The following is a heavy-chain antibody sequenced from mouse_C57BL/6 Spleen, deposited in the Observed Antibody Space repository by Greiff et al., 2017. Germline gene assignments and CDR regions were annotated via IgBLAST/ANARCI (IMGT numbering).Heavy chain of an antibody. CDR3: ARDADYGNYVFAY. Sequence: EVQVVESGGGLVQSGRSLRLSCATSGFTFSDFYMEWVRQAPGKGLEWIAASRNKANDYTTEYSASVKGRFIVSRDTSQSILYLQMNALRAEDTAIYYCARDADYGNYVFAYWGQGTLVTVSA. D-gene: IGHD2-1*01. J-gene: IGHJ3*01. CDR2: SRNKANDYTT. CDR1: GFTFSDFY. V-gene: IGHV7-1*01.